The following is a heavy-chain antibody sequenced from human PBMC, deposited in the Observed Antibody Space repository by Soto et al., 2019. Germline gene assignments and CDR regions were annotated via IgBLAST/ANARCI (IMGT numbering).Heavy chain of an antibody. CDR3: ARGERVAGDNWFDP. D-gene: IGHD6-19*01. CDR1: GGSISSGGYY. Sequence: SSETLSLTCTVSGGSISSGGYYWSWIRQHPGKGLEWIGYIYYSGSTYHNPSLKSRVTISVDTSKNQFSLKLSSVTAADTAVYYCARGERVAGDNWFDPWGQGTLVTVSS. J-gene: IGHJ5*02. CDR2: IYYSGST. V-gene: IGHV4-31*03.